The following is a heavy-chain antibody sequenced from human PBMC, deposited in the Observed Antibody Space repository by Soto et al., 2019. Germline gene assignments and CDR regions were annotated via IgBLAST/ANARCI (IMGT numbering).Heavy chain of an antibody. CDR2: IITILGSA. D-gene: IGHD3-22*01. V-gene: IGHV1-69*13. Sequence: GASVKVSCKASGGTFNSYAISWVRQAPGQGFEWMGGIITILGSATYAQKFQGRVTITADESTSTAYMELSGLRSEDTAVYYCARDHSAYGGYRGRYFDYWGQGTLVTVSS. CDR3: ARDHSAYGGYRGRYFDY. J-gene: IGHJ4*02. CDR1: GGTFNSYA.